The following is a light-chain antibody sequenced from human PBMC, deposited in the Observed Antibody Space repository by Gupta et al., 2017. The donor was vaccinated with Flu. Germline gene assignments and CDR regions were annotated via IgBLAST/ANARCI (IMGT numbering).Light chain of an antibody. CDR3: GTWDGSLSTDV. J-gene: IGLJ1*01. CDR1: TSNIGNTY. V-gene: IGLV1-51*02. CDR2: END. Sequence: QSVLTQPPSISAAPGQRVTISCSGGTSNIGNTYVSWYQQLPGTAPKLLIYENDKRPSGIPDRFSGSKSGTSAALGITGLQTGDEADYYCGTWDGSLSTDVFGTGTKVTVL.